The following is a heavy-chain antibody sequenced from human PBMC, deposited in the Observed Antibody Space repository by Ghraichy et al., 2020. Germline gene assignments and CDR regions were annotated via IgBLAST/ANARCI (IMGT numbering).Heavy chain of an antibody. Sequence: SQTLSLTCTVSGGSISSYYWSWIRQPPGKGLEWIGYIYTSGSTNYNPSLKSRVTISVDTSKNQFSLKLSSVTAADTAVYYCARSKQDYYYYGMDVWGQGTTVTVSS. D-gene: IGHD2-15*01. CDR2: IYTSGST. CDR3: ARSKQDYYYYGMDV. J-gene: IGHJ6*02. CDR1: GGSISSYY. V-gene: IGHV4-4*09.